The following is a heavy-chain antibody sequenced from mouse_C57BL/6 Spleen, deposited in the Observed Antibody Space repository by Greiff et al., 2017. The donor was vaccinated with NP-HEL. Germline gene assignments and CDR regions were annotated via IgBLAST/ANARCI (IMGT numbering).Heavy chain of an antibody. CDR1: GYTFTSYW. Sequence: VQLQQPGAELVMPGASVKLSCKASGYTFTSYWMHWVKQRPGQGLEWIGEIDPSDSYTNYNQKFKGKSTLTVDKSSSTAYMQLSSLTSEDSAVYYCAPFHGYFDVWGTGTTVTVSS. V-gene: IGHV1-69*01. J-gene: IGHJ1*03. CDR2: IDPSDSYT. CDR3: APFHGYFDV.